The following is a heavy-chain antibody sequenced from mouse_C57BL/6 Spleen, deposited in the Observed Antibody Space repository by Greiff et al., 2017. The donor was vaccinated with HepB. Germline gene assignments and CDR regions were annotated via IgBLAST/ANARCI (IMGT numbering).Heavy chain of an antibody. D-gene: IGHD4-1*01. CDR2: IRNKANGYTT. V-gene: IGHV7-3*01. J-gene: IGHJ3*01. CDR1: GFTFTDYY. CDR3: ARYDGGTEFAY. Sequence: EVKVMESGGGLVQPGGSLSLSCAASGFTFTDYYMSWVRQPPGKALEWLGFIRNKANGYTTEYSASVKGRLTISRDNSQSILYLQMNALRAEDSATYYCARYDGGTEFAYWGQGTLVTVSA.